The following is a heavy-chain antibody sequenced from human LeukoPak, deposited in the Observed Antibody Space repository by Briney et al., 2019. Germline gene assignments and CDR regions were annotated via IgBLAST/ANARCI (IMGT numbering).Heavy chain of an antibody. CDR3: AKPILYDSSGYYPFDY. D-gene: IGHD3-22*01. CDR1: GFTFSSYG. CDR2: ISYDGSNK. V-gene: IGHV3-30*18. J-gene: IGHJ4*02. Sequence: PGGSLRLSCAASGFTFSSYGMHWVRQAPGKGLEWVAVISYDGSNKYYADSVKGRFTISRDSSKNTLYLQMNSLRAEDTAVYYCAKPILYDSSGYYPFDYWGQGTLVTVSS.